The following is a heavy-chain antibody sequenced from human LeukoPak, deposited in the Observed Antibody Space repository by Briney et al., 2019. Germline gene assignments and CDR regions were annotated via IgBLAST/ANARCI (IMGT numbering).Heavy chain of an antibody. CDR1: GYTFTSYG. CDR2: ISAYNGNT. V-gene: IGHV1-18*01. Sequence: ASVKVSCKASGYTFTSYGISWVRQAPGQGLEWMGWISAYNGNTNYAQKLQGRVTMTTDTSTSTAYMELRSLRSDDTAVYYCARDRYDILTGYPSAYWGQGTLVTVSS. CDR3: ARDRYDILTGYPSAY. D-gene: IGHD3-9*01. J-gene: IGHJ4*02.